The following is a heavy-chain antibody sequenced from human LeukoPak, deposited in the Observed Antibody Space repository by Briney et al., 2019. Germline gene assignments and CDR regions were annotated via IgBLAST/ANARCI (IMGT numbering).Heavy chain of an antibody. J-gene: IGHJ3*02. CDR1: GFTFSSYA. CDR2: ISGSGGST. Sequence: PGGSLRLSCAASGFTFSSYAMSWVRQAPGKGLEGVSGISGSGGSTYYADSVKGRFTISRDNSKNTLYLQMNSLRAEDTAVFYCAKGKYNRDAFDIWGLGTMVTVSS. V-gene: IGHV3-23*01. D-gene: IGHD6-6*01. CDR3: AKGKYNRDAFDI.